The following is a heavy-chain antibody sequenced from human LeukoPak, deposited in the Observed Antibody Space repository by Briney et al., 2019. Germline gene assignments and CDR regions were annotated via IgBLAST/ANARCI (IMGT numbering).Heavy chain of an antibody. CDR2: IKQDGSEK. D-gene: IGHD6-19*01. V-gene: IGHV3-7*01. J-gene: IGHJ4*02. CDR3: ARESSGPRGVDY. CDR1: GFTFSNYW. Sequence: GGSLRLSCAASGFTFSNYWMSWVRQAPGKGLEWVANIKQDGSEKYYVDSVKGRFTISRDNAKNSLYLQMNSLRAEDTAVYYCARESSGPRGVDYWGQGTLVTVSS.